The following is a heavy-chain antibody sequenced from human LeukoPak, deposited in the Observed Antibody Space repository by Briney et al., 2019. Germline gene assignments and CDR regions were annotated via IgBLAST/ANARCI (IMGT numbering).Heavy chain of an antibody. CDR1: GFTFSNAW. V-gene: IGHV3-15*01. J-gene: IGHJ5*02. CDR2: IKSKTDGGTR. Sequence: GGSLRLSCAASGFTFSNAWMSWVRQAPGKGLEWVGRIKSKTDGGTRDYAAPVKGSFTISRDDSKNTLYLQMNSLKTEDTAVYYCTTEAWTVWFDPWGQGTLVTVSS. CDR3: TTEAWTVWFDP. D-gene: IGHD3/OR15-3a*01.